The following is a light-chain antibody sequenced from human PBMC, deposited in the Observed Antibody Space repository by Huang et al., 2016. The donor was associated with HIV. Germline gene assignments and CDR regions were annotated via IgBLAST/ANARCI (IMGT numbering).Light chain of an antibody. CDR1: QNVHSF. Sequence: EIVLTQSPATLSLSPGERATLSCRASQNVHSFLVWYQHKPGQAPRLLMYYSSNRATGIPARFRGSGSGTDFTLTITNLQSEDSAVYYCHQRSAWPLTFGGGTKVEI. V-gene: IGKV3-11*01. J-gene: IGKJ4*01. CDR3: HQRSAWPLT. CDR2: YSS.